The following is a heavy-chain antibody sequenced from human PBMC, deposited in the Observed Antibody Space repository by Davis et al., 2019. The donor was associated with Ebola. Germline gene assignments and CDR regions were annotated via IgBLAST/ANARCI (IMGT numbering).Heavy chain of an antibody. Sequence: PSETLSLTCAVYGGSFSGYYWSWIRQPPGKGLEWIGEINHSGSTNYNPSLKSRVTISVDTSKNQFSLKLSSVTAADTAVYYCARISGSYYGGFQHWGQGTLVTVSS. D-gene: IGHD1-26*01. V-gene: IGHV4-34*01. CDR2: INHSGST. J-gene: IGHJ1*01. CDR3: ARISGSYYGGFQH. CDR1: GGSFSGYY.